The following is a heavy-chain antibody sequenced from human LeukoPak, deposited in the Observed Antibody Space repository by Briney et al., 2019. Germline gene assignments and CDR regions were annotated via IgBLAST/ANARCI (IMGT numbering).Heavy chain of an antibody. J-gene: IGHJ4*02. V-gene: IGHV4-39*01. D-gene: IGHD1-26*01. Sequence: SETLSLACTVSGGSINSSTFYWGWIRQPPGKGLEWIGSIYYDGSTYYNPSLKSRVTISVDTSKNQFSLKLTSVTAEDTAVYFCARRSDSGSDDGEDYFDYWGQGTLVTVSS. CDR2: IYYDGST. CDR1: GGSINSSTFY. CDR3: ARRSDSGSDDGEDYFDY.